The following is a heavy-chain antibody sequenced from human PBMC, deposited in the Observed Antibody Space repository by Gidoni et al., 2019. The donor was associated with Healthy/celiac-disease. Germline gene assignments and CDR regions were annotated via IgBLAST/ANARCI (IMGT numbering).Heavy chain of an antibody. J-gene: IGHJ5*02. D-gene: IGHD2-21*01. Sequence: QVQLVESGGGLVKPGGSLRLSCAASGFTFSDYYMSWIRQAPGKGLEWVSYISSSGSTIYYADSVKGRFTISRDNAKNSLYLQMNSLRAEDTAVYYCARDWVLWFKRLPQEIRWFDPWGQGTLVTVSS. CDR3: ARDWVLWFKRLPQEIRWFDP. CDR2: ISSSGSTI. V-gene: IGHV3-11*01. CDR1: GFTFSDYY.